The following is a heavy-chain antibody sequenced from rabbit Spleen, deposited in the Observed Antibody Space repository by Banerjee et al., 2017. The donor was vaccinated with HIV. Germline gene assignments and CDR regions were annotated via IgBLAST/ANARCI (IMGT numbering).Heavy chain of an antibody. CDR1: GVSFSFSSY. V-gene: IGHV1S45*01. Sequence: QEQLEESGGGLVKPGASLTLTCTASGVSFSFSSYMCWVRQAPGKGLEWIACIEVGSSGFTYFATWAKGRFTISKTSSTTVTLQVTRLIAADTATYFCARDTSSSFSSYGMDLWGPGTLVTVS. CDR2: IEVGSSGFT. D-gene: IGHD1-1*01. J-gene: IGHJ6*01. CDR3: ARDTSSSFSSYGMDL.